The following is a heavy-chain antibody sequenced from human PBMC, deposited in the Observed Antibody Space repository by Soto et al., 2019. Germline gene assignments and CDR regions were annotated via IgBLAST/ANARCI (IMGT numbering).Heavy chain of an antibody. D-gene: IGHD2-15*01. CDR3: VRDLALLADY. CDR1: GFNLNTYG. CDR2: ILYDGSKK. J-gene: IGHJ4*02. V-gene: IGHV3-30*03. Sequence: GGSLRLSCVASGFNLNTYGIYWVRQAPGKGLQCVAQILYDGSKKHYADSVRGRFTITRDNSKNTVYLQMDSLGVDDTAMYYCVRDLALLADYWGQGTLVTVYS.